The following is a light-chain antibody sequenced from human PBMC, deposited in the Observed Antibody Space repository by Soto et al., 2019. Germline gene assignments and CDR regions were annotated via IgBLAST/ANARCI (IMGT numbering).Light chain of an antibody. CDR2: DAY. J-gene: IGKJ1*01. Sequence: EIVMTQSPATLSVSPGDSATLSCRASQSTNNYITWYQQKPGQAPRLLIDDAYTRATGVPARFSGSGSGTEFTLTISSLQSEDFAVYYCQQYNSYSPWTCGPGTKVDIK. CDR3: QQYNSYSPWT. CDR1: QSTNNY. V-gene: IGKV3-15*01.